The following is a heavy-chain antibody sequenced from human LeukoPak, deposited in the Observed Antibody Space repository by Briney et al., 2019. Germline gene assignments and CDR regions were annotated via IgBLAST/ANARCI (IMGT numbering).Heavy chain of an antibody. CDR2: ISYDGSNK. J-gene: IGHJ6*02. CDR1: GFTFSSYA. CDR3: ARAMVRGVNNYYYGMDV. Sequence: GGSLRLSCAASGFTFSSYAMHWVRQAPGKGLEWVAVISYDGSNKYYADSVKGRFTISRDSSKNTLYLQMNSLRAEDTAVYYCARAMVRGVNNYYYGMDVWGQGTTVTVSS. D-gene: IGHD3-10*01. V-gene: IGHV3-30-3*01.